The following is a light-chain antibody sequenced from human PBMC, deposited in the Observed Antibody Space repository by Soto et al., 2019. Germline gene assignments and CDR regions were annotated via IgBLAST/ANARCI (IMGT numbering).Light chain of an antibody. CDR1: QSVSSNY. CDR2: DAS. CDR3: QQYGSSPRK. J-gene: IGKJ1*01. Sequence: TVLTHSPANLCPPPWETAPLSFTASQSVSSNYLAWYQQKPAQARRLLIYDASSRATGIPDRFSGGGSGTDFTLTISRLEPEDFAVYYCQQYGSSPRKFGQGTKV. V-gene: IGKV3-20*01.